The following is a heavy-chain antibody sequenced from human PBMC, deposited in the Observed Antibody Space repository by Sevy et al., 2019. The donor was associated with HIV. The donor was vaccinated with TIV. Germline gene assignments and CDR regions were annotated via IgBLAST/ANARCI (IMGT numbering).Heavy chain of an antibody. CDR1: GLSVSDNY. CDR2: IYSDGRT. D-gene: IGHD3-22*01. V-gene: IGHV3-66*01. Sequence: GGSLRLSCAASGLSVSDNYMNWVRQAPGKGLELVSVIYSDGRTYYADSVKGRSTISRDNSKNTLYLHMSNLRPEDTAVYYCARDRYYDASGYYYYYYGMDVWGQGTTVTVSS. J-gene: IGHJ6*02. CDR3: ARDRYYDASGYYYYYYGMDV.